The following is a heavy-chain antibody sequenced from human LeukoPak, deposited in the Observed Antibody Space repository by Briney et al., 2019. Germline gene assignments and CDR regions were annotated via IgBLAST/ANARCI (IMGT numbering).Heavy chain of an antibody. J-gene: IGHJ4*02. CDR3: AREEAGATSPPFDY. V-gene: IGHV1-69*13. D-gene: IGHD1-26*01. CDR2: IIPIFGTA. Sequence: EASVKVSCKASGGTFSSYAISWVRQAPGQGLEWMGGIIPIFGTANYAQKFQGRVTITADESTSTAYMELSSLRSEDTAVYYCAREEAGATSPPFDYWGQGTLVTVSS. CDR1: GGTFSSYA.